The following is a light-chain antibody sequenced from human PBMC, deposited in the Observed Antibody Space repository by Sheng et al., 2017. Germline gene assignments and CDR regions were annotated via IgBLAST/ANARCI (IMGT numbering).Light chain of an antibody. CDR3: QQYNNWPFT. CDR1: QSVSSN. Sequence: EIVMTQSPATLSVSPGERATLSCRASQSVSSNFAWYQQKPGQAPRLLIYGASTRATGFPARFSGSGSGTEFTLTISSLQSEDFAVYYCQQYNNWPFTFGPGTKWISN. J-gene: IGKJ3*01. CDR2: GAS. V-gene: IGKV3-15*01.